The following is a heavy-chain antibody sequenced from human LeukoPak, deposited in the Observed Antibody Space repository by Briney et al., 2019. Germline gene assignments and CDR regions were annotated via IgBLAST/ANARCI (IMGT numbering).Heavy chain of an antibody. D-gene: IGHD2-2*01. CDR2: MNPNSGNT. Sequence: ASVKVSCKASGYIFTSYDINWVRQATGQGLEWMGWMNPNSGNTGYAQKFQGRVTMTRDTSISTAHMELSSLRSEDTAVYYCARGTVGYCSETSCMGDYWGQGTLVTVSS. V-gene: IGHV1-8*01. CDR1: GYIFTSYD. CDR3: ARGTVGYCSETSCMGDY. J-gene: IGHJ4*02.